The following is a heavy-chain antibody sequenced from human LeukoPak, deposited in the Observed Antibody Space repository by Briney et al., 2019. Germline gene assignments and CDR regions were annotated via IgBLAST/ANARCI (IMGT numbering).Heavy chain of an antibody. CDR1: GGSISSYY. V-gene: IGHV4-59*12. CDR3: ARGGYCSGGSCYDY. D-gene: IGHD2-15*01. CDR2: IYYSGST. Sequence: PSETLSLTCTVSGGSISSYYWSWIRQPPGKGLEWIGYIYYSGSTNYNPSLKSRVTISVDTSKNQFSPKLSSVTAADTAVYYCARGGYCSGGSCYDYWGQGTLVTVSS. J-gene: IGHJ4*02.